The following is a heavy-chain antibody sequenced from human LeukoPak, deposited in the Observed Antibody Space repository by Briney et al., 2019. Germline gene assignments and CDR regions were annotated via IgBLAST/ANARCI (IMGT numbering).Heavy chain of an antibody. Sequence: GSLRLSCAASGFTFSNAWMSWIRQPPGKGLEWIGEINHSGSTNYNPSLKSRVTISVDTSKNQFSLKLSSVTAADTAVYYCAREFNSYFDYWGQGTLVTVSS. CDR1: GFTFSNAW. CDR3: AREFNSYFDY. CDR2: INHSGST. V-gene: IGHV4-34*01. J-gene: IGHJ4*02.